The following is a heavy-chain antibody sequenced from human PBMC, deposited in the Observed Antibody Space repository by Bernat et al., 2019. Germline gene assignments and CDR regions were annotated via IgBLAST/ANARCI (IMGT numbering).Heavy chain of an antibody. CDR2: IKSKTDGGTT. V-gene: IGHV3-15*01. CDR1: GFTFSSFG. Sequence: VQLVESGGGVVQPGRSLRLSCAASGFTFSSFGMHWVRQAPGKGLEWVGRIKSKTDGGTTDYAAPVKGRFTISRDDSKNTLYLQMNSLKTEDTAVYYCTPHSSSVDYWGQGTLVTVSS. CDR3: TPHSSSVDY. J-gene: IGHJ4*02. D-gene: IGHD6-6*01.